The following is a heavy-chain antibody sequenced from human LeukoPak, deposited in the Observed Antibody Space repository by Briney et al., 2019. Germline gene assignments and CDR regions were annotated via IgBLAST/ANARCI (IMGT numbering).Heavy chain of an antibody. D-gene: IGHD2-2*01. CDR2: IYYSGST. V-gene: IGHV4-39*01. CDR3: ARLGRGQLPPYYFDY. J-gene: IGHJ4*02. Sequence: PSETLSLTCTVSGGSISSSSYYWGWIRQPPGKGLEWIGSIYYSGSTYYNPSLKSRVTISVDTSKNQFSLKLSSVTAADTAVYYCARLGRGQLPPYYFDYWGQGTLVTVSS. CDR1: GGSISSSSYY.